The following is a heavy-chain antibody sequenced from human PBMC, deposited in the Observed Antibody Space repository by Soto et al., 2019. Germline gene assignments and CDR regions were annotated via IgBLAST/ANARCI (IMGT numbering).Heavy chain of an antibody. Sequence: GGSLRLSCTASGFTFGDYAMSWFRQAPGKGLEWVGFIRSKAYGGTTEYAASVKGRFTISRDDSKSIAYLQMNSLKTEDTAVYYCTRGNWNYAYYYYYMDVWGKGTTVTVSS. V-gene: IGHV3-49*03. CDR2: IRSKAYGGTT. J-gene: IGHJ6*03. CDR1: GFTFGDYA. D-gene: IGHD1-7*01. CDR3: TRGNWNYAYYYYYMDV.